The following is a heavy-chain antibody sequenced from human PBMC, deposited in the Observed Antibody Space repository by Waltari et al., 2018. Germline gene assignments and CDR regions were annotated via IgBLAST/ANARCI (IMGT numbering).Heavy chain of an antibody. CDR3: ARDGLPVSAVAGTAYNWFDT. CDR2: INPHSGDT. Sequence: QVQLVQSGTEVKKPGASVTVSCKASGHTFSGRYIHWVRQAPGQGLEWMGWINPHSGDTKNAQKFQGRVTMARDTSITTVYMDLSRLTSDDTAVYYCARDGLPVSAVAGTAYNWFDTWGPGTLVTVSS. J-gene: IGHJ5*02. V-gene: IGHV1-2*02. CDR1: GHTFSGRY. D-gene: IGHD6-19*01.